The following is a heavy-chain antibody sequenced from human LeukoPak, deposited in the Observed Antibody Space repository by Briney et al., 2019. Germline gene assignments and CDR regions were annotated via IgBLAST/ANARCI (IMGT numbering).Heavy chain of an antibody. J-gene: IGHJ6*02. CDR2: VRSNAYGETT. V-gene: IGHV3-49*04. D-gene: IGHD1-26*01. Sequence: SLTLSCSASGFTFGYYAMSWVRQAPGKGLEWVGFVRSNAYGETTECAAPVKGRFTISRDDSKSIADLQMNSLKTEDTTVSYCHCIVGASPSIYGMDVWGQGTTVTVSS. CDR3: HCIVGASPSIYGMDV. CDR1: GFTFGYYA.